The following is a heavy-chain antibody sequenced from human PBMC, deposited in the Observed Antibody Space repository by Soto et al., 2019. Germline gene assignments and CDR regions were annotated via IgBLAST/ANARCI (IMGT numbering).Heavy chain of an antibody. V-gene: IGHV4-34*01. Sequence: SETLSLTCAVYGGSFSGYYWSWIRQPPGKGLEWIGEINHSGSTNYNPSLKSRVTISVGTSKNQFSLKLSSVTAADTAVYYCARVLDTAMVLDYWGQGTLVTVSS. D-gene: IGHD5-18*01. CDR1: GGSFSGYY. J-gene: IGHJ4*02. CDR2: INHSGST. CDR3: ARVLDTAMVLDY.